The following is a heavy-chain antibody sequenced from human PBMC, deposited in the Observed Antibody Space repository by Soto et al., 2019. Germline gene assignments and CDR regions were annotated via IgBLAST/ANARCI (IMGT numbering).Heavy chain of an antibody. Sequence: QPGGSLRTSCSASGFTLSDDSVHWVRQAPGKGLVYVSGIRSEGERSYYADSVEVSFTISIDNSKNILYLQMSSLRPEDTAMYYCVVRGSAFDIWGQGT. J-gene: IGHJ3*02. CDR1: GFTLSDDS. CDR3: VVRGSAFDI. D-gene: IGHD3-10*01. V-gene: IGHV3-64D*08. CDR2: IRSEGERS.